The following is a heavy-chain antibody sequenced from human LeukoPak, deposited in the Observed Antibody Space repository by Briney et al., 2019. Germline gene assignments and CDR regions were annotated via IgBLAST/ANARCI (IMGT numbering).Heavy chain of an antibody. D-gene: IGHD2-21*02. J-gene: IGHJ2*01. Sequence: KSGGSLRLSCAASGFTFSSYSMNWVRQAPGKGLEWVSSISSSSSCIYYADSVKGRFTISRDNAKNSLYLQMNSLRAEDTAVYYCAREHIVVVTASRYFDLWGRGTLVTVSS. CDR1: GFTFSSYS. V-gene: IGHV3-21*01. CDR3: AREHIVVVTASRYFDL. CDR2: ISSSSSCI.